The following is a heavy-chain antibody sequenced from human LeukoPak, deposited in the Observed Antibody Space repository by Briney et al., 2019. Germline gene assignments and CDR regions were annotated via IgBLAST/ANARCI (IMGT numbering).Heavy chain of an antibody. J-gene: IGHJ4*02. CDR2: ISGSGGST. CDR3: AIYPIHYYDSSGDY. CDR1: GFTFSSYA. Sequence: GGSLRLSCAASGFTFSSYAMSWVRQAPGKGLEWVSAISGSGGSTYYADSVEGRFIISRDNSKNTLYLQMNSLRAEDTAVYYCAIYPIHYYDSSGDYWGQGTLVTVSS. D-gene: IGHD3-22*01. V-gene: IGHV3-23*01.